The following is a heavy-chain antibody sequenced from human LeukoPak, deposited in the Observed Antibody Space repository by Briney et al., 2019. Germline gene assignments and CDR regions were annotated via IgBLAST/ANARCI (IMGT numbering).Heavy chain of an antibody. CDR3: ARDRYIIAARSDAFDI. CDR2: ISYDGSNK. J-gene: IGHJ3*02. Sequence: GGSLRLSCAASGFPFSSYAMHWVRQAPGKGLEWVAVISYDGSNKYYADSVKGRFTISRDNSKNTLYLQMNSLRAEDTAVYYCARDRYIIAARSDAFDIWGQGTMVTVSS. CDR1: GFPFSSYA. D-gene: IGHD6-13*01. V-gene: IGHV3-30*04.